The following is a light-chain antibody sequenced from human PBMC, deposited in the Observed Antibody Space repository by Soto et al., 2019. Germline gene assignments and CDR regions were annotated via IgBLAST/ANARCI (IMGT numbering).Light chain of an antibody. V-gene: IGLV2-14*03. J-gene: IGLJ3*02. Sequence: QSALTQPASVSGSPGQSITISCTGTSSDIGGYNYVSWYQQHPGKAPKVMIHDVSNRPSGVSNRFSGSKSGNTASLTISGLQAEDEADYYCSSYTSSTSLVFGGGTQLTVL. CDR2: DVS. CDR1: SSDIGGYNY. CDR3: SSYTSSTSLV.